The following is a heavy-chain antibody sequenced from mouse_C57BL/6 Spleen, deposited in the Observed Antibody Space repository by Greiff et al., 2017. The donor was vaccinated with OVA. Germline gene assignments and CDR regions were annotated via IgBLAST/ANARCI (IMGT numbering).Heavy chain of an antibody. CDR3: AMVLYDYVPYWYFDV. D-gene: IGHD2-4*01. CDR1: GYTFTSYW. V-gene: IGHV1-64*01. CDR2: IHPNSGST. J-gene: IGHJ1*03. Sequence: QVQLQQSGAELVKPGASVKLSCKASGYTFTSYWMHWVKQRPGQGLEWIGMIHPNSGSTNYNEKFKSKATLTVDKSSSTAYMQLSSLTSEDSAVYYCAMVLYDYVPYWYFDVWGTGTTVTVSS.